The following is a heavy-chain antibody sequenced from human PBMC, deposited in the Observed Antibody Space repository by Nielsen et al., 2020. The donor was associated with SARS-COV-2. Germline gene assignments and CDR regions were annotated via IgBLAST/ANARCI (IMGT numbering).Heavy chain of an antibody. V-gene: IGHV3-9*01. Sequence: SLKISCAASGFTFDDYAMHWVRQAPGKGLEWVSGISWNSGSIGYADSVKGRFTISRDNAKNSLYLQMNSLRAEDTALYYCAKGRFLEWLRLGGGLDVWGQGTTVTVSS. CDR1: GFTFDDYA. D-gene: IGHD3-3*01. CDR3: AKGRFLEWLRLGGGLDV. CDR2: ISWNSGSI. J-gene: IGHJ6*02.